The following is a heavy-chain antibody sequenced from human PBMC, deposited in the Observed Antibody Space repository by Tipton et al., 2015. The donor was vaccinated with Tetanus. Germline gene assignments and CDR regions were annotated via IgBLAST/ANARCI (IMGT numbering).Heavy chain of an antibody. D-gene: IGHD3-10*01. CDR1: GGTFTSYA. CDR3: ARDYDGSEPFDY. J-gene: IGHJ4*02. V-gene: IGHV1-69*06. Sequence: QLVQSGAEVKKPGSSEKVSCKASGGTFTSYAFSWVRQAPGQGLEWMGGILPIFGTTKYAQKFQGRVTITADKSTSTVYMEPSSLRSEDTAVYYCARDYDGSEPFDYWGQGSLLTVSS. CDR2: ILPIFGTT.